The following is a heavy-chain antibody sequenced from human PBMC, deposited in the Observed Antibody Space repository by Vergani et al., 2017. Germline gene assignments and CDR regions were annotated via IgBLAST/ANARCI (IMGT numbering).Heavy chain of an antibody. CDR1: GVSLSNTW. CDR3: TSLGNV. J-gene: IGHJ6*02. Sequence: QVVESGGGLVKRGGSLRLACVGSGVSLSNTWMHWVRQAPGKGLEWVGRVRSKAGGWTTDFAAPVKGRFSISRDDSRNTLYLHMTSLKNDDAGVYFCTSLGNVWGQGTTVIVS. V-gene: IGHV3-15*07. CDR2: VRSKAGGWTT.